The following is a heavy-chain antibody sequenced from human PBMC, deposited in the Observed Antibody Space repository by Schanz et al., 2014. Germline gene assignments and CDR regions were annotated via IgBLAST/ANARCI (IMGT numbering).Heavy chain of an antibody. CDR3: VSSGSYSSYAF. J-gene: IGHJ4*02. D-gene: IGHD3-10*01. V-gene: IGHV3-23*01. CDR2: ISASGGDT. Sequence: EMQLLESGGGLAQPGGSLRLSCAASGFTLSNYAMSWVRQAPGKGLEWLSVISASGGDTYYADSVKGRFTISRDNAKNSLYLQMNSLRAEDTAVYHCVSSGSYSSYAFWGQGTLVTVSS. CDR1: GFTLSNYA.